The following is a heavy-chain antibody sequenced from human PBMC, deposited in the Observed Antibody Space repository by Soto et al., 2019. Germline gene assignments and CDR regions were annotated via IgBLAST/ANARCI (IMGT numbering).Heavy chain of an antibody. D-gene: IGHD6-13*01. Sequence: QMQLQEAGPGLVKPSETLSLTCTVAGGSLSGYYWSWIRQPPGKGLEWIGYMYYSGGTKYNPSLKSRVSISVDTSKNQISLKLRSVTAADTAVYYCARVFSWGYTSTWYYFDNWGQGTLVTVSS. J-gene: IGHJ4*02. CDR3: ARVFSWGYTSTWYYFDN. V-gene: IGHV4-59*01. CDR2: MYYSGGT. CDR1: GGSLSGYY.